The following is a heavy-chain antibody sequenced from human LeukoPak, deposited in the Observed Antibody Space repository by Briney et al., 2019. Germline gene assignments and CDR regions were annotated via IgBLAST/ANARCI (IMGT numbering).Heavy chain of an antibody. CDR3: ARDYYDNSGRFDY. CDR2: ISGSGSTM. CDR1: GFTFSSYE. Sequence: PGGSLRLSCAASGFTFSSYEMNWVRQVPGKGLEWVSYISGSGSTMYYADSVKGRFTISRDNAKNSLYLQMNSLRAEDTAVYYCARDYYDNSGRFDYWGQGTLVTVSS. D-gene: IGHD3-22*01. V-gene: IGHV3-48*03. J-gene: IGHJ4*02.